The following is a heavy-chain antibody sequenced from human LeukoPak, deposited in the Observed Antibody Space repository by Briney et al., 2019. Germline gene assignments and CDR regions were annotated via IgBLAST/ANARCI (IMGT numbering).Heavy chain of an antibody. CDR2: IRSEGTNK. CDR1: GFIFSNYG. D-gene: IGHD2-15*01. CDR3: AKDPSNAARSFDI. V-gene: IGHV3-30*02. Sequence: PGGPLRLSCAASGFIFSNYGMHWVRQAPGKGLEWLAFIRSEGTNKYYPDSVEGRFTVSRDNSKNTLFLQMNSLRPEDTAVYYCAKDPSNAARSFDIWGQGTLVTVSS. J-gene: IGHJ3*02.